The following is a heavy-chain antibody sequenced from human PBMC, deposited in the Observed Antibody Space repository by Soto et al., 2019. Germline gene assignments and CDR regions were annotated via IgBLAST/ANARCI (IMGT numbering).Heavy chain of an antibody. Sequence: ASVKVSCKASGCTFTSYGISWVRQAPGQGLEWMGWISAYNGNTNYAQKLQGRVTMTTDTSTSTAYMELRSLRSDDTAVYYCARDNYDSSGYYYEYLDYWGQGTLVTVSS. CDR2: ISAYNGNT. D-gene: IGHD3-22*01. CDR3: ARDNYDSSGYYYEYLDY. V-gene: IGHV1-18*01. J-gene: IGHJ4*02. CDR1: GCTFTSYG.